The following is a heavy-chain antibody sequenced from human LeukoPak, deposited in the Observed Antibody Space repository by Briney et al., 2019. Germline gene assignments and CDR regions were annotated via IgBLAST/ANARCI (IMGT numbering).Heavy chain of an antibody. V-gene: IGHV3-30*02. Sequence: GGSLRLSCEASGFTFTTYGMHWVRQAPGKGLEWVAFIQNDEIDIFYAESVKGRFTVSRDNSRNTLYLQMNSLRAEDTAVYYCAKERNLLPFDCWGQGTLVSVSS. CDR1: GFTFTTYG. D-gene: IGHD2/OR15-2a*01. CDR2: IQNDEIDI. CDR3: AKERNLLPFDC. J-gene: IGHJ4*02.